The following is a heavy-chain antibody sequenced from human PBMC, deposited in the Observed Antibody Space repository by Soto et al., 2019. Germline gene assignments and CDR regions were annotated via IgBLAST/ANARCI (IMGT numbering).Heavy chain of an antibody. J-gene: IGHJ5*02. CDR1: GGTFSSTYA. Sequence: ASVKVSCKASGGTFSSTYAISWLRQAPGRGLEWMGGAIPIFGMPDYSQKFQGRVTITADESTSTAYMEMSNLRSEDTAVYYCARDLFSNWFEPWGQGTLVTVSS. CDR2: AIPIFGMP. CDR3: ARDLFSNWFEP. V-gene: IGHV1-69*13.